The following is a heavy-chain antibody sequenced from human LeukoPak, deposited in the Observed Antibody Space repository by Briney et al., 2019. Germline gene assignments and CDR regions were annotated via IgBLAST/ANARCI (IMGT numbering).Heavy chain of an antibody. J-gene: IGHJ2*01. V-gene: IGHV1-18*04. CDR3: ARYYCSRSSCPQEGWYFDL. CDR1: GYTFTSYY. CDR2: ISVYNGNT. D-gene: IGHD2-2*01. Sequence: GASVKVSCKASGYTFTSYYIHWVRQAPGQGLEWMGWISVYNGNTNYAQNLQGRVTVTTDTSTSTAYMELRSLRSDDTAMYYCARYYCSRSSCPQEGWYFDLWGRGTLVTVSS.